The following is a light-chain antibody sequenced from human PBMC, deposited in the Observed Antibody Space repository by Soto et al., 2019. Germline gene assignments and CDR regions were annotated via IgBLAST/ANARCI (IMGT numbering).Light chain of an antibody. CDR2: GAS. CDR3: QQYGGVPYT. J-gene: IGKJ2*01. Sequence: EIVLTQSPGTLSLSPGQRATLSCRASESTSRDYLAWYQQRLGQAPRLLIYGASSGATGIPDRFSGSGSGTDFTLTISRLEPEDFAIYYCQQYGGVPYTFGQGTKVDIK. CDR1: ESTSRDY. V-gene: IGKV3-20*01.